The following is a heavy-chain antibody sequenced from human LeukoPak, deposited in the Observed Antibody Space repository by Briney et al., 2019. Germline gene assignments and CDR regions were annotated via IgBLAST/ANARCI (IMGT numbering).Heavy chain of an antibody. Sequence: ASVNVSCKASGYTSTSYDINWVRQATGQGLEWMGWMNPNSGNTGYAQKFQGRVTMTRNTSISTAYMELSSLRSEDTAVYYCARGAGYSSSWNWFDPWGQGTLVTVSS. J-gene: IGHJ5*02. CDR1: GYTSTSYD. V-gene: IGHV1-8*01. CDR2: MNPNSGNT. CDR3: ARGAGYSSSWNWFDP. D-gene: IGHD6-13*01.